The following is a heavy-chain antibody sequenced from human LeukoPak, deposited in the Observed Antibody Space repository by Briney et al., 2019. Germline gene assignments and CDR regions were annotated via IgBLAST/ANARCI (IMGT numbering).Heavy chain of an antibody. D-gene: IGHD6-13*01. CDR1: GYTFTSYG. J-gene: IGHJ5*02. Sequence: ASVKVSCKASGYTFTSYGISWVRQAPGQGLEWMGWISAYNGNTNYAQKLQGRVTMTTDTSTSTAYMELRSLRSDDTAVYYCARDPRQRSSRPNWFGPWGQGTLVTVSS. V-gene: IGHV1-18*01. CDR2: ISAYNGNT. CDR3: ARDPRQRSSRPNWFGP.